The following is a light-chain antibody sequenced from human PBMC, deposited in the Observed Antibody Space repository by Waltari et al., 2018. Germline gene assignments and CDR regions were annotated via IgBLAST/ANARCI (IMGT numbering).Light chain of an antibody. CDR1: QSVSSSS. CDR3: QQYGSLPIT. Sequence: EIVLTQSPGTLSLSPGERATLSCGASQSVSSSSLAWYQQNPGQAPRLLIYGASSSATGIPDRFSGSGSGTDFTLTVSRLEPEDFAVYYCQQYGSLPITFGQGTRLEIK. CDR2: GAS. V-gene: IGKV3-20*01. J-gene: IGKJ5*01.